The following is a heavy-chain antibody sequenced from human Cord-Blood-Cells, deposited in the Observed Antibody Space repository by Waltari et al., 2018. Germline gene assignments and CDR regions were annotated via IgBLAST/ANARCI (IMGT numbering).Heavy chain of an antibody. CDR2: INPSGGST. J-gene: IGHJ3*02. Sequence: QVQLVQPGAEVKKPGASVRVSCKASGYTLTSYYMNWVRQAPGQGLEWMGIINPSGGSTSYAQKFQGRVTMTRDTSTSTVYMELSSLRSEDTAVYYCARVGDYDSSGYYAFDIWGQGTMVTVSS. CDR1: GYTLTSYY. V-gene: IGHV1-46*01. D-gene: IGHD3-22*01. CDR3: ARVGDYDSSGYYAFDI.